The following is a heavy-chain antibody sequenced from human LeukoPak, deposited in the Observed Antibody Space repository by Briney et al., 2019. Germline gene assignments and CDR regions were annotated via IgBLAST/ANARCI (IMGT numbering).Heavy chain of an antibody. CDR3: ARHVVAVGFDY. Sequence: GGSLRLSCAASGFTFSSYTMNWVRQAPGKGLEWVSSITSSSSYIYYADSVKGRFTISRDNAKNSLCLQMNSLRAEDTAVYYCARHVVAVGFDYWGQGTLVSVSS. CDR1: GFTFSSYT. CDR2: ITSSSSYI. D-gene: IGHD3-22*01. V-gene: IGHV3-21*01. J-gene: IGHJ4*02.